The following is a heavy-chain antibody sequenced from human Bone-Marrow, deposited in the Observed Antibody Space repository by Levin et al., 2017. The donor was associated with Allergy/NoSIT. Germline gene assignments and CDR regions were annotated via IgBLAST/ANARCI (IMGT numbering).Heavy chain of an antibody. CDR3: ARGYYDSGGREFDY. CDR2: IWYDGSNK. D-gene: IGHD3-22*01. V-gene: IGHV3-33*01. CDR1: GFTFSSYG. Sequence: GESLKISCAASGFTFSSYGMHWVRQAPGKGLEWVAVIWYDGSNKYYADSVKGRFTISRDNSKNTLYLQMNSLRAEDTAVYYCARGYYDSGGREFDYWGQGTLVTVSS. J-gene: IGHJ4*02.